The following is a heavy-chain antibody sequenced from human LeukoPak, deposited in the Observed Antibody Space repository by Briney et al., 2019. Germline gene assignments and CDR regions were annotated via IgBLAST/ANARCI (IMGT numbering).Heavy chain of an antibody. V-gene: IGHV3-33*01. CDR3: ARGGFYYYDSSGYPIDY. J-gene: IGHJ4*02. Sequence: PGGSLRLSCAASGFTFSRYGMHWVCQAPGKGLEWVAIIWSDGSNKYYADSVKGRFTISRDNSKNTLYLQMNSLRAEDTAVYYCARGGFYYYDSSGYPIDYWGQGTLVTVSS. CDR2: IWSDGSNK. CDR1: GFTFSRYG. D-gene: IGHD3-22*01.